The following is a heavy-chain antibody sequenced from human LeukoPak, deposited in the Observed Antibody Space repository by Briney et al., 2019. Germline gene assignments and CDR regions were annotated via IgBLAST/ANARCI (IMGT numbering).Heavy chain of an antibody. V-gene: IGHV3-23*01. J-gene: IGHJ4*02. CDR3: ARGPSGGNKLWMDY. CDR1: GYTFSNFG. CDR2: IVGSGGRT. D-gene: IGHD2-21*01. Sequence: PGGSLRLSCAASGYTFSNFGMSWVRQAPGKGLEWVSTIVGSGGRTYYAESVKGRFTISRDNSKNTLYLQMNSLRDGDTAVYYCARGPSGGNKLWMDYWGQGTLVTVSS.